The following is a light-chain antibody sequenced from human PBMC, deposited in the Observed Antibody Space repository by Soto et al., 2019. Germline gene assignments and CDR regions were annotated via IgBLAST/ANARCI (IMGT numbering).Light chain of an antibody. Sequence: EIVLTQSPATLSLSPWERATLSCRASQSVSSYLAWYQQKPGQAPRLLIYGASSRATGIPDRFSGSGSGTDFTLTISRLEPEDFALYYCQQYGGSPRTFGQGTKVDIK. J-gene: IGKJ1*01. CDR3: QQYGGSPRT. V-gene: IGKV3-20*01. CDR2: GAS. CDR1: QSVSSY.